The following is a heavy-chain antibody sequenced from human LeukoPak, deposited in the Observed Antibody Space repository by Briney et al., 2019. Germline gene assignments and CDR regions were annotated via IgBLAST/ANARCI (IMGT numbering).Heavy chain of an antibody. CDR2: INHSGST. D-gene: IGHD2-2*01. CDR3: ARGGRSGFVVVPGPKRGRSYFDY. V-gene: IGHV4-34*01. Sequence: GSLRLSCVVSGFTFNTYTMYWVRQAPGKGLEWIGEINHSGSTNYNPSLKNRVTISVDMSKNQFSLKLSYVSAADTAVYYCARGGRSGFVVVPGPKRGRSYFDYWGQGSLVTVSS. J-gene: IGHJ4*02. CDR1: GFTFNTYT.